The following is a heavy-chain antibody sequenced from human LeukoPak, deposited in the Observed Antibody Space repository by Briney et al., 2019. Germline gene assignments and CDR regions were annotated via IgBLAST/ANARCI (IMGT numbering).Heavy chain of an antibody. D-gene: IGHD1-26*01. CDR2: IKEDGSEK. Sequence: GGSLRLSCAASGFTVSSNYMSWVRQAPGKGLEWVANIKEDGSEKYYVDSVKGRFTISRDNAKNSLYLQMNSLRAEDTAVYYCAKDAGDYFDYWGQGTLVTVSS. J-gene: IGHJ4*02. CDR3: AKDAGDYFDY. V-gene: IGHV3-7*01. CDR1: GFTVSSNY.